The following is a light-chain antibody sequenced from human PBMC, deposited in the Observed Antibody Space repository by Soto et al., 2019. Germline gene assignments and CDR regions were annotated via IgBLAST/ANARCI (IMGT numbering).Light chain of an antibody. CDR1: SSDVGGYNY. CDR3: CSYTSSSTDV. Sequence: QLVLTQPASVSGSPGQSITISCTGTSSDVGGYNYVSWYQQHPGKAPKLMIFDVNNRPSGVSNRFSGSKSGNTASLTISGLQAEDEADYYCCSYTSSSTDVFGTGTKLTVL. J-gene: IGLJ1*01. V-gene: IGLV2-14*01. CDR2: DVN.